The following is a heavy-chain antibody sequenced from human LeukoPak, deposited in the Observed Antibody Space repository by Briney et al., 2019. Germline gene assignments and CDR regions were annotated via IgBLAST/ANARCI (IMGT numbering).Heavy chain of an antibody. J-gene: IGHJ5*02. V-gene: IGHV3-21*01. CDR2: ISSSRSYI. CDR1: GFTFSSYS. CDR3: ARDLIAAAGTGWFDP. Sequence: GGSLRLSCAASGFTFSSYSMNWVRQAPGKGLEGGSSISSSRSYIYYADSVKGRFTISRDNAKNSLYLQMNSLRAEDTAVYYCARDLIAAAGTGWFDPWGQGTLVTVSS. D-gene: IGHD6-13*01.